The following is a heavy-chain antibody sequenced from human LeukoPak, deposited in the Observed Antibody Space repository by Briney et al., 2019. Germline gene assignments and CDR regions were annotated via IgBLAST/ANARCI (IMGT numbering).Heavy chain of an antibody. CDR2: TNPDGSIK. CDR1: GFIFGRYW. V-gene: IGHV3-7*01. J-gene: IGHJ4*02. Sequence: GGSLRLSCAASGFIFGRYWMSWVRQAPGRGLEWVANTNPDGSIKYYVDSANGRFTISRDNAKNSLYLQMNSLRAEDTAVYYCVSGFLQWLYWGQGTLVTVSS. D-gene: IGHD3-3*01. CDR3: VSGFLQWLY.